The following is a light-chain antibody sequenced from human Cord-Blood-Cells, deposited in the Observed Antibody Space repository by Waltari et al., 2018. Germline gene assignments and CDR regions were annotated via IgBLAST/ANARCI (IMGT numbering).Light chain of an antibody. CDR3: QQYGSSPPT. J-gene: IGKJ3*01. V-gene: IGKV3-20*01. CDR2: GAS. Sequence: EIVLTQSPGTLSLSPGVSATLSCRASQSVRSSYLAWYQQKPGQAPRLLIYGASSRATGIPDRFSGSGSGTDFTLTISRLEPEDFAVYYCQQYGSSPPTFGPGTKVDIK. CDR1: QSVRSSY.